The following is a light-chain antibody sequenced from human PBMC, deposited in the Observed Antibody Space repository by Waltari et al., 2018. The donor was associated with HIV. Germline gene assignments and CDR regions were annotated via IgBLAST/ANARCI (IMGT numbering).Light chain of an antibody. V-gene: IGKV3-15*01. Sequence: ETVITQSPGALSVSPGERLTLSCRASQNVSTNLAWYQQKPGQPPRLLIYGASARATDGPARFSGSGSGTEFNLSIAALRSEDLAVYFCQQYNSWPLTFGPGSKVNIK. CDR3: QQYNSWPLT. CDR2: GAS. CDR1: QNVSTN. J-gene: IGKJ3*01.